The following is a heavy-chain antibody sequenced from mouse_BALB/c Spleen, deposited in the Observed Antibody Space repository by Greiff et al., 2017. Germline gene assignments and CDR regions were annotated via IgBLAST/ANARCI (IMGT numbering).Heavy chain of an antibody. CDR1: GYTFTDYA. CDR2: ISTYYGDA. D-gene: IGHD2-4*01. CDR3: ARANTMTYFDY. V-gene: IGHV1S137*01. Sequence: QVQLQQSGAELVRPGVSVKISCKGSGYTFTDYAMHWVKQSHAKSLEWIGVISTYYGDASYNQKFKGKATMTVDKSSSTAYMELARLTSEDSAIYYCARANTMTYFDYWGQGTTLTVSS. J-gene: IGHJ2*01.